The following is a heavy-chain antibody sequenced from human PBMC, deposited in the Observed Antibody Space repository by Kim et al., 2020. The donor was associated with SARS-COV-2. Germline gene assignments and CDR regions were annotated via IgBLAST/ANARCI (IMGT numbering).Heavy chain of an antibody. J-gene: IGHJ5*02. CDR3: ARKDCSGGSCAFDP. V-gene: IGHV3-74*01. Sequence: ADSVKCRFTISRDNAKNTLYLQMNSLRAEDTALYYCARKDCSGGSCAFDPWGQGTLVTVSS. D-gene: IGHD2-15*01.